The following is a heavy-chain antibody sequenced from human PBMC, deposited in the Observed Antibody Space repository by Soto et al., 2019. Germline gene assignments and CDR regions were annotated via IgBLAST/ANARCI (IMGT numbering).Heavy chain of an antibody. D-gene: IGHD3-9*01. CDR3: AGIIYFRGMDA. CDR2: TYYRSKWIN. Sequence: QTRSLAWAISGYSVSISIVALHWIKQSPSRALEWLGRTYYRSKWINEYAVSVESRISINPDTSKNHFSLHLYSVTPEDTAVYYCAGIIYFRGMDAWGQGTPVTVSS. V-gene: IGHV6-1*01. CDR1: GYSVSISIVA. J-gene: IGHJ6*02.